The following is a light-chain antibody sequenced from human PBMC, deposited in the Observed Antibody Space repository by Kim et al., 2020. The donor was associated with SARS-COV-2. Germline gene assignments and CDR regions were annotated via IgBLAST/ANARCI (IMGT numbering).Light chain of an antibody. CDR3: AAWDDSLSGEV. Sequence: ELTQPPSASGTPGQRITISCSGSSSNIGSNYVYWYQQLPGTAPKLLIYRNNQRPSGVPDRFSGSKSGTSASLAISGLRSEDEADYYCAAWDDSLSGEVFGGGTQLTVL. V-gene: IGLV1-47*01. J-gene: IGLJ3*02. CDR2: RNN. CDR1: SSNIGSNY.